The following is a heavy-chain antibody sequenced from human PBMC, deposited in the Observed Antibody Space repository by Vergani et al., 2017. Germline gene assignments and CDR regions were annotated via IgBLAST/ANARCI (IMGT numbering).Heavy chain of an antibody. D-gene: IGHD4-23*01. Sequence: QVQLQQWGAGLLKPSETLSLTCAVYGASFSGYYWSWIRQPPGKGLEWIGEINHSGSTNYNPSLKSRVTISVDTSKNQFSLKLSSVTAADTAVYYCARNYYGGNSFLRWGQGTLVTVSS. CDR2: INHSGST. CDR3: ARNYYGGNSFLR. V-gene: IGHV4-34*01. CDR1: GASFSGYY. J-gene: IGHJ4*02.